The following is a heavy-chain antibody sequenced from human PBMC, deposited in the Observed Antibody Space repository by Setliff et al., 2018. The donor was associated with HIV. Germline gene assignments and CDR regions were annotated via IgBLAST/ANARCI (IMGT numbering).Heavy chain of an antibody. CDR1: GGTFSSYA. CDR3: ARTWGSFHYYYMDV. V-gene: IGHV1-69*05. Sequence: ASVKVSCKASGGTFSSYAISWVRQAPGQGLEWMGGIIPILNKPNYAQEFLGRVTITTDEPTSTAYMELSSLTSEDTAVYYCARTWGSFHYYYMDVWGQGTTVTV. J-gene: IGHJ6*03. D-gene: IGHD3-16*02. CDR2: IIPILNKP.